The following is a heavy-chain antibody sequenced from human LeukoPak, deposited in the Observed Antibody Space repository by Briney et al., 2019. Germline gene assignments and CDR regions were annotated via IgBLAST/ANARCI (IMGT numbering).Heavy chain of an antibody. V-gene: IGHV1-24*01. CDR3: ATGGYYGSSWYAQDAFDI. Sequence: ASVKVSCKVSGYTLTELSMHWVRQAPGKGLEWMGGFDPEDGETIYAQKFQGRVTMTEDTSTDTAYMELSSLRSEDTAVYYRATGGYYGSSWYAQDAFDIWGQGTMVTVSS. CDR1: GYTLTELS. CDR2: FDPEDGET. D-gene: IGHD6-13*01. J-gene: IGHJ3*02.